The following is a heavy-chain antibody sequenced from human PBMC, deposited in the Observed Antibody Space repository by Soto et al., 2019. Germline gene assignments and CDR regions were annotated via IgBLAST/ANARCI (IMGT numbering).Heavy chain of an antibody. CDR2: IYPGDSGT. J-gene: IGHJ4*02. CDR1: GYSFTSYW. Sequence: VQLVQSGAEVKKPGESLKISCKGSGYSFTSYWIGWVRQMPGKGLEWMGIIYPGDSGTRYSPSFQGQVTISADKSISTAYLQWSSLKASDTAMYYCARPRYYYGSGSSYYLDYWGQGTLVTVSS. D-gene: IGHD3-10*01. CDR3: ARPRYYYGSGSSYYLDY. V-gene: IGHV5-51*03.